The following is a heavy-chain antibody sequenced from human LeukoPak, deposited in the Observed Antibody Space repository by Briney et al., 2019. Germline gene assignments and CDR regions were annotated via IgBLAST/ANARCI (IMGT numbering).Heavy chain of an antibody. J-gene: IGHJ5*02. D-gene: IGHD2-2*01. CDR3: ASSSTLSSWFDP. V-gene: IGHV1-18*01. CDR2: ISAYNGNT. CDR1: GYTFTSYG. Sequence: ASVKVSCKASGYTFTSYGISWVRQAPGQGLEWMGWISAYNGNTNYAQKLQGSVTMTTDTSTSTAYMELRSLRSDDTAVYYCASSSTLSSWFDPWGQGTLVTVSS.